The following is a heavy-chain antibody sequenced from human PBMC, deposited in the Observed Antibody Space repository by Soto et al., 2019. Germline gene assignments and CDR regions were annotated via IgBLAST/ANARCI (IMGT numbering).Heavy chain of an antibody. D-gene: IGHD1-26*01. J-gene: IGHJ4*02. V-gene: IGHV3-48*03. Sequence: DVQLVESGGDLVQPGGSLRLSCAASGFTFSRYEMNWVRQAPGKGLEWVSYIDSSSDGIYYADFVKGRFTISRDNAKKSLFLRMNSLRADDTAVYYYARDSTDSGSLDYWGQGTLVTVSS. CDR1: GFTFSRYE. CDR2: IDSSSDGI. CDR3: ARDSTDSGSLDY.